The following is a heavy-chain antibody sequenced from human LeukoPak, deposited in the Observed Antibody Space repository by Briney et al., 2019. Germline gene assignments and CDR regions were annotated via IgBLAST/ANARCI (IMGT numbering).Heavy chain of an antibody. CDR1: GGTFSSYA. V-gene: IGHV1-69*04. CDR2: IIPILGIA. J-gene: IGHJ5*02. CDR3: ARSPFGYNYEWFDP. D-gene: IGHD5-24*01. Sequence: GASVKVSCKASGGTFSSYAISWVRQAPGQGLEWMGRIIPILGIANYAQKFQGRVTITADKSTSTAYMELSSLGSEDTAVYYCARSPFGYNYEWFDPWGQGTLVTVSS.